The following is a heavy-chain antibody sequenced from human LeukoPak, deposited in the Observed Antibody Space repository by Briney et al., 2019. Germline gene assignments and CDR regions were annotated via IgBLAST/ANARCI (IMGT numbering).Heavy chain of an antibody. CDR2: IGIRGDT. Sequence: GGSLRLSCAASGFTFIDYDMHWVRQVIGKGLEWGSAIGIRGDTHYSGSVKGRFTISRENAESSLYLQMNSLRAEDTAVYYCARGGIQVSGIDEFDYWGQGTLVTVSS. D-gene: IGHD6-19*01. CDR1: GFTFIDYD. J-gene: IGHJ4*02. V-gene: IGHV3-13*01. CDR3: ARGGIQVSGIDEFDY.